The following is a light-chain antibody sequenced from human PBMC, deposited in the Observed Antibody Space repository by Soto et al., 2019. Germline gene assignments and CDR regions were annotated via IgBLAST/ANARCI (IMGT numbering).Light chain of an antibody. V-gene: IGLV1-40*01. CDR1: SSNIGAGFD. CDR3: QSYDSNLSDWV. Sequence: QLVLTQPPSVSGAPGQRVTISCTGSSSNIGAGFDVHWYQQFPGAAPKIVIFGNKHRPSGVPDRVSGSKSGTSASLAITGLQAEDEADYYCQSYDSNLSDWVFGGGTKLTVL. CDR2: GNK. J-gene: IGLJ3*02.